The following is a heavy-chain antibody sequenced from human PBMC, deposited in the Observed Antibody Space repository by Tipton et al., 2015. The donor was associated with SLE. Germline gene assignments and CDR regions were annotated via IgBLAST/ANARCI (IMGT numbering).Heavy chain of an antibody. D-gene: IGHD2-2*01. CDR2: IYYSGST. CDR1: GGSISSYY. Sequence: LRLSCTVSGGSISSYYWSWIRQPPGKGLEWIGYIYYSGSTNYNPPLKSRVTISVDTSKYQFSLKLSSVTAADTAVYYCARGDCSSTSCLDYWGQGTLVTVSS. CDR3: ARGDCSSTSCLDY. V-gene: IGHV4-59*01. J-gene: IGHJ4*02.